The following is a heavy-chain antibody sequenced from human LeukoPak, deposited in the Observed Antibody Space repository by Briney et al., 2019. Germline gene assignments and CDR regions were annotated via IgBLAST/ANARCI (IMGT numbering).Heavy chain of an antibody. D-gene: IGHD3-10*01. Sequence: SETLSLTCTVSGGSISSYYWSWIRQPPGKGLEWIGYIYYSGSTNYHPSLKSRVTISVDTSKNQFSLKLSSVTAADTAVYYCARGSGVRGVREPADTWGQGTLVTVSS. CDR1: GGSISSYY. V-gene: IGHV4-59*01. CDR3: ARGSGVRGVREPADT. CDR2: IYYSGST. J-gene: IGHJ5*02.